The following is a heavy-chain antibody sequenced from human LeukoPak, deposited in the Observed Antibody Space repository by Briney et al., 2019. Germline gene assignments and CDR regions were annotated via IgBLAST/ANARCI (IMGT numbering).Heavy chain of an antibody. Sequence: PSETLSLTCTVSGGSISSYWSWIRQSPGKGLVWIGYIYFSGTTNYNPSLKSRLTISIDTSRNQFSLKLSSVTAADTAIYYCVSGGSYLTKWGQGTLVTVSS. CDR2: IYFSGTT. CDR1: GGSISSY. D-gene: IGHD3-10*01. V-gene: IGHV4-59*01. J-gene: IGHJ4*02. CDR3: VSGGSYLTK.